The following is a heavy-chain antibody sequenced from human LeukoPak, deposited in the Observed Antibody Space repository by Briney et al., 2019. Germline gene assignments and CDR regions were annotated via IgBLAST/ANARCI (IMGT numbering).Heavy chain of an antibody. D-gene: IGHD4-17*01. CDR1: GFTFSSYA. CDR3: ARVTVTTTSDYFDY. J-gene: IGHJ4*02. CDR2: IYSGDST. V-gene: IGHV3-53*01. Sequence: PGGSLRLSCAASGFTFSSYAMHWVRQAPGKGLECVSVIYSGDSTYYADSVKGRFTISRDNSRNTLYLQMNSLRAEDTAVYYCARVTVTTTSDYFDYWGQGTLVTVSS.